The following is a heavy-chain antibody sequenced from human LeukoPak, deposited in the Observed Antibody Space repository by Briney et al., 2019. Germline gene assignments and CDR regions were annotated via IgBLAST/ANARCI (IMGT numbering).Heavy chain of an antibody. J-gene: IGHJ3*02. CDR1: GFTFSSYE. D-gene: IGHD5-24*01. CDR3: ARVVGYTTSAFDI. CDR2: ISSSGSTI. V-gene: IGHV3-48*03. Sequence: PGGSPRLSCAASGFTFSSYEMNWVRQAPGKGLEWVSYISSSGSTIYYADSVKGRFTISRDNAKNSLYLQMNSLRAEDTAVYYCARVVGYTTSAFDIWGQGTMVTVSS.